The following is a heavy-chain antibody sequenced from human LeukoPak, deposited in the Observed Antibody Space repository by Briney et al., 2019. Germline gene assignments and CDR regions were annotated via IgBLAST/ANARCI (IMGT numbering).Heavy chain of an antibody. J-gene: IGHJ4*02. D-gene: IGHD6-19*01. CDR2: IIPIFGTA. CDR1: GGTFSGYA. Sequence: SVKVSCKASGGTFSGYAISWVRQAPGQGLEWMGGIIPIFGTANYAQKFQGRVTITTDESTSTAYMELSSLRSEDTAVYYCARVEPGSGWYGGHFDYWGQGTLVTVSS. CDR3: ARVEPGSGWYGGHFDY. V-gene: IGHV1-69*05.